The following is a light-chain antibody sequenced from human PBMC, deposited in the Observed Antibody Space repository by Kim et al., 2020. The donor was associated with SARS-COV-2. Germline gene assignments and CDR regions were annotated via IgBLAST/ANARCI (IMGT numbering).Light chain of an antibody. J-gene: IGKJ1*01. CDR3: QQYNSYPWT. CDR2: KAS. V-gene: IGKV1-5*03. CDR1: QSISSR. Sequence: ASVGDSVTITCRASQSISSRLAWYQQKPGKAPKLLIYKASSLESGVPSRFSGSGSGTEFTLTISSLQPDDFATYYCQQYNSYPWTFGQGTKVDIK.